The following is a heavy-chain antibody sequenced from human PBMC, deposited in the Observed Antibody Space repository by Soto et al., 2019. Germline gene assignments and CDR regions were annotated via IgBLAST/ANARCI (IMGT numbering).Heavy chain of an antibody. CDR1: GFTFSSYG. D-gene: IGHD2-21*02. Sequence: QVQLVGSGGGVVQPGRSLRLSCAASGFTFSSYGMHWVRQAPGKGLEWVAVISYDGSNKYYADSVKGRFTISRDNSKNTLYLQMNSLRAEDTAVYYCAKDLTYCGGDCPGGAFDIWGQGTMVTVSS. J-gene: IGHJ3*02. V-gene: IGHV3-30*18. CDR2: ISYDGSNK. CDR3: AKDLTYCGGDCPGGAFDI.